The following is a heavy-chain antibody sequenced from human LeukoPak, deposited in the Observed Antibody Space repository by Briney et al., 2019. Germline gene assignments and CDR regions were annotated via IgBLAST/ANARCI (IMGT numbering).Heavy chain of an antibody. V-gene: IGHV1-69*05. CDR2: IIPIFGTA. J-gene: IGHJ4*02. Sequence: ASVKVSCKASGGTFSSYAISWARQAPGQGLEWMGGIIPIFGTANYAQRFQGRVTMTRDTSTSTVYMELSSLRSEDTAVYYCARSAADTVDSWGQGTLVTVSS. CDR1: GGTFSSYA. D-gene: IGHD6-13*01. CDR3: ARSAADTVDS.